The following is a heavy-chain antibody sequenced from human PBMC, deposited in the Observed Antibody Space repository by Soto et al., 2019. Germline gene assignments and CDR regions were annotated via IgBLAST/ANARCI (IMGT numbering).Heavy chain of an antibody. V-gene: IGHV2-5*02. CDR2: IYWDDDK. J-gene: IGHJ5*02. Sequence: GLDLEWLALIYWDDDKRYSPSLKSRLTITKDTSKNQVVLTMTNMDPVDTATYYCAHRRKTSGEYNWFDPWGQGTLVTVSS. CDR3: AHRRKTSGEYNWFDP. D-gene: IGHD3-10*01.